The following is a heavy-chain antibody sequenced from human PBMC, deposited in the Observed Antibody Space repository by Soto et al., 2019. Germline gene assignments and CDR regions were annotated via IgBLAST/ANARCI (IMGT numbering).Heavy chain of an antibody. CDR3: ASYGDYPDY. Sequence: QLQLQESGPGLVKPSETLSLTCTVSGGSISGSSYYWGWIRQPPGKGLGWIGTIFYSGTTYYNPSLKSRVTISVDTSKNQFSLRLTSVTAADTAVYYCASYGDYPDYWGQGTLVTVSS. CDR2: IFYSGTT. D-gene: IGHD4-17*01. V-gene: IGHV4-39*01. J-gene: IGHJ4*02. CDR1: GGSISGSSYY.